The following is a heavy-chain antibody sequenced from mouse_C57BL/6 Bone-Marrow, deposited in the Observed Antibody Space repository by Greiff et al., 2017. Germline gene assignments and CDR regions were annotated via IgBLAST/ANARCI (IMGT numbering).Heavy chain of an antibody. Sequence: EVQLQQSGPVLVKPGASVKMSCKASGYTFTDYYMNWVKQSHGKSLEWIGVINPYNGGTSYNQKFKGKATLTVDKSSSTAYMELNSLTSEDSAVYYCARWLLLWDFDVWGTGTTGTVSS. CDR2: INPYNGGT. CDR3: ARWLLLWDFDV. V-gene: IGHV1-19*01. D-gene: IGHD2-3*01. CDR1: GYTFTDYY. J-gene: IGHJ1*03.